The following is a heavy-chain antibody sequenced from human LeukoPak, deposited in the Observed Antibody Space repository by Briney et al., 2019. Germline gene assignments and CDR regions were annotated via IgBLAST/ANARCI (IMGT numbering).Heavy chain of an antibody. V-gene: IGHV4-59*01. CDR1: GGSISSYY. CDR3: ARGLWFGGPPDPPWFDP. D-gene: IGHD3-10*01. J-gene: IGHJ5*02. CDR2: IYYSGST. Sequence: SETLSLTCTVSGGSISSYYWSWIRQPPGKGLEWIGYIYYSGSTNYNPSLKSRVTISVDTSKNQFSLKLSSVTAADTAVYYCARGLWFGGPPDPPWFDPWGQGTLVTVSS.